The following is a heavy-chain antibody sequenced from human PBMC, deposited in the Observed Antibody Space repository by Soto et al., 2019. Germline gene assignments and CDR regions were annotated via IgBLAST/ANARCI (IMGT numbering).Heavy chain of an antibody. V-gene: IGHV3-11*01. CDR2: ISSSGNTI. CDR3: ARESSGYDYYLDY. CDR1: GFTLSYYY. Sequence: GGSLRLSCAASGFTLSYYYMSWIRQAPGKGLEWISYISSSGNTIYYADSVKGRFTISRDNAKNSLYLQMNSLRAEDTAVYYCARESSGYDYYLDYWGQGTQVTVSS. J-gene: IGHJ4*02. D-gene: IGHD5-12*01.